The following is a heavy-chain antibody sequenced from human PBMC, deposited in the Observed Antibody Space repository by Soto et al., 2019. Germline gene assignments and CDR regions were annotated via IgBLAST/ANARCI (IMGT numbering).Heavy chain of an antibody. D-gene: IGHD3-22*01. Sequence: QVQLQESGPGLVKPSETLSLTCTVSGGSISSYYWSWIRQPPGKGLEWIGYIYYSGSTNYNPSLKSRVTISVDTSKNQCSLKLSSVTAADTAVYYCARGGGYYESSGHWYFDLWGRGTLVTVSS. CDR2: IYYSGST. CDR1: GGSISSYY. V-gene: IGHV4-59*01. CDR3: ARGGGYYESSGHWYFDL. J-gene: IGHJ2*01.